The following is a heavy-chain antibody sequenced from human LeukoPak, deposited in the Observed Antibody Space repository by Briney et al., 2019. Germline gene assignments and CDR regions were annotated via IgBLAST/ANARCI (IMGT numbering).Heavy chain of an antibody. D-gene: IGHD1-26*01. J-gene: IGHJ5*02. Sequence: GGSLRLSCAASGFTFSSYWMHWVRQAPGKGLEWVANIKQDGSEKYYVDSVKGRFTISRDNAKNSLYLQMNSLRAEDTAVYYCARDLRGGSYVWFDPWGQGTLVTVSS. CDR1: GFTFSSYW. CDR3: ARDLRGGSYVWFDP. CDR2: IKQDGSEK. V-gene: IGHV3-7*01.